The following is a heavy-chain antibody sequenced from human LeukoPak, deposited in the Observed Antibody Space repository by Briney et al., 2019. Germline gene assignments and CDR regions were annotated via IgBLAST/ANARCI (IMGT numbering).Heavy chain of an antibody. Sequence: ASVKVSCKASGYTFTSYGISWVRQAPGQGLEWMGWISAYNGNTNYAQKLQGRVTMTTDTSTSTAYMGLKSLRSDDTAVYYCARDYCSSTSCHPNVKDYYYYGMDVWGQGTTVTVSS. CDR1: GYTFTSYG. J-gene: IGHJ6*02. CDR3: ARDYCSSTSCHPNVKDYYYYGMDV. CDR2: ISAYNGNT. D-gene: IGHD2-2*01. V-gene: IGHV1-18*01.